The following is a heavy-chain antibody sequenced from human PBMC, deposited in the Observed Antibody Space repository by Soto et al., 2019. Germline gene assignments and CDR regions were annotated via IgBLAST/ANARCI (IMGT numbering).Heavy chain of an antibody. Sequence: QITLKESGPTLVKPTQTLTLTCTFSGFSLTTRGVGVGWIRQPPGKALECLALIYWDDDKRYSPSLQSRLSITKDTSKSQVFRTMTNVEPVYTATYYCAHIPNYYQYDWFDPWGQGTLVSVSS. V-gene: IGHV2-5*02. CDR2: IYWDDDK. CDR1: GFSLTTRGVG. J-gene: IGHJ5*02. D-gene: IGHD3-16*01. CDR3: AHIPNYYQYDWFDP.